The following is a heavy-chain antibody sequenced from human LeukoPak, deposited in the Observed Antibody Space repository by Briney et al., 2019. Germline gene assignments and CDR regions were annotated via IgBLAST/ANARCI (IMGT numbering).Heavy chain of an antibody. CDR1: GFTFSSYA. V-gene: IGHV3-23*01. D-gene: IGHD3-16*02. CDR3: AGWQHYYDYVWGSYLEL. Sequence: SGGSPRLSCAASGFTFSSYAMSWVRQAPGKGLEWVSAISGSGGSTYYADSVKGRFTISRDNSKKTLYLQMNSLRAEDTAVYYCAGWQHYYDYVWGSYLELWGQGTLVTVSS. J-gene: IGHJ5*02. CDR2: ISGSGGST.